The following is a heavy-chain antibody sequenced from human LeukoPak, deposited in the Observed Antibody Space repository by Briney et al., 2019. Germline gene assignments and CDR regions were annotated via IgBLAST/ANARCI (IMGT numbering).Heavy chain of an antibody. Sequence: GGSPRLSCAASGFTFSSYAMSWVRQAPGKGLEWVSAISGSGGSTYYADSVKGRFTISRDNSKNTLYLQMNSLRAEDTAVYYCAKWGGDGYPIRGDYWGQGTLVTVSS. CDR1: GFTFSSYA. V-gene: IGHV3-23*01. CDR3: AKWGGDGYPIRGDY. D-gene: IGHD5-24*01. J-gene: IGHJ4*02. CDR2: ISGSGGST.